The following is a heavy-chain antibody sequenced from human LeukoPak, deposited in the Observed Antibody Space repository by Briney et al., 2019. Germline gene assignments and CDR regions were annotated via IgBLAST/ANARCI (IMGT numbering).Heavy chain of an antibody. CDR2: IYYSGST. CDR1: GGSISSSSYY. J-gene: IGHJ3*02. V-gene: IGHV4-39*07. CDR3: AREDGTAMDNAFDI. D-gene: IGHD5-18*01. Sequence: SETLSLTCTVSGGSISSSSYYWGWIRQPPGKGLEWIGSIYYSGSTYYNPSLKSRVTISVDTSKNQFSLKLSSVTAADTAVYYCAREDGTAMDNAFDIWSQGTMVTVSS.